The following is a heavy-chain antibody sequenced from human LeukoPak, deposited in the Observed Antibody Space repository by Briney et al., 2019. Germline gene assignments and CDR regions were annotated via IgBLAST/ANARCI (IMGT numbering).Heavy chain of an antibody. CDR3: ARHTPSGLWFRVFDP. V-gene: IGHV4-38-2*01. J-gene: IGHJ5*02. D-gene: IGHD3-10*01. Sequence: SETLSLTCAVSGYSISSGYYWGWIRQPPGKGLEWIGSIYYSGSTYNNPSLKSRVTISVDTSKNQFSLKLSSVTAADTAVYYCARHTPSGLWFRVFDPWGQGTLVTVSS. CDR1: GYSISSGYY. CDR2: IYYSGST.